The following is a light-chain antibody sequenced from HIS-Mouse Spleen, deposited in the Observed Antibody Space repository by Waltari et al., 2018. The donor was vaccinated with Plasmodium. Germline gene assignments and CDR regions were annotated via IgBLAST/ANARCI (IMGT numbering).Light chain of an antibody. CDR3: QQYNSYSGT. CDR2: KAS. CDR1: QSISSW. V-gene: IGKV1-5*03. Sequence: DIQMTQSPSTLSASVGDRVTITCRASQSISSWLAWYQQKPGKAPNLLIYKASSLESGVPSRFSGSGSGTEFTLTISSLQPDDVATYYCQQYNSYSGTFGQGTKLEIK. J-gene: IGKJ2*01.